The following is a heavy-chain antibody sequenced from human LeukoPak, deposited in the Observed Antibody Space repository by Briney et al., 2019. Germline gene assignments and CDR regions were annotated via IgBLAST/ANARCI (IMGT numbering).Heavy chain of an antibody. J-gene: IGHJ4*02. V-gene: IGHV3-30*12. D-gene: IGHD6-13*01. CDR2: LQNHGGDI. CDR1: GFTFSNYG. CDR3: TRRPYSTSWYYFDY. Sequence: GGSLRLSCAASGFTFSNYGMHWVRQAPDKGPEWVAFLQNHGGDIHYADSVEGRFTISRDNSKNTLYLQMNSLRVEDTAVYYCTRRPYSTSWYYFDYWGQGTLVTVSS.